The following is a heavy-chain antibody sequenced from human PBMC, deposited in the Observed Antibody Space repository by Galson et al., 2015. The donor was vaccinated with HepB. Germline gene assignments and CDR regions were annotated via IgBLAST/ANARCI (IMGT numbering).Heavy chain of an antibody. CDR3: AREVVDTAMVGFDY. J-gene: IGHJ4*02. Sequence: SLRLSCAASGFTFSSYSMNWVRQAPGKGLEWVSSISSSSSYIYYADSVKGRFTISRDNAKNSLYLQMNSLRAEDTAVYYCAREVVDTAMVGFDYWGQGTLVTVSS. V-gene: IGHV3-21*01. CDR1: GFTFSSYS. D-gene: IGHD5-18*01. CDR2: ISSSSSYI.